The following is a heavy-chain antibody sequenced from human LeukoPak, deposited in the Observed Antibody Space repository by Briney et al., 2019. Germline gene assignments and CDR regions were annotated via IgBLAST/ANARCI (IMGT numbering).Heavy chain of an antibody. CDR2: IYYSGST. Sequence: PSETLSLTCTVSGGSISSYYWSWIRQPPGKGLEWIGYIYYSGSTNYNPSLKSRVTISVDTSKNQFSLKLSSVTAADTAVYYCARSEVTYYYDSSGYSNAFDIWGQGTVVTVSS. CDR3: ARSEVTYYYDSSGYSNAFDI. V-gene: IGHV4-59*01. J-gene: IGHJ3*02. D-gene: IGHD3-22*01. CDR1: GGSISSYY.